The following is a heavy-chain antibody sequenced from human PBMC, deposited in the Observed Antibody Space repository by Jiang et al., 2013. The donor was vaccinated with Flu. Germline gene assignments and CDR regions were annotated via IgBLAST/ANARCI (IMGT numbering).Heavy chain of an antibody. D-gene: IGHD4-17*01. CDR3: ARAGDDYGDYVEYYFDY. V-gene: IGHV3-30-3*01. CDR1: GFTFSSYA. J-gene: IGHJ4*02. CDR2: ISYDGSNK. Sequence: LLESGGGVVQPGRSLRLSCAASGFTFSSYAMHWVRQAPGKGLEWVAVISYDGSNKYYADSVKGRFTISRDNSKNTLYLQMNSLRAEDTAVYYCARAGDDYGDYVEYYFDYWGQGTLVTVSS.